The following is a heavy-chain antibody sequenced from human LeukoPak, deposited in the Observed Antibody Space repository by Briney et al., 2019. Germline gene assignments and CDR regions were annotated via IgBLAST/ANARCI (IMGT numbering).Heavy chain of an antibody. CDR3: ARTCSTSWFDP. V-gene: IGHV4-38-2*01. Sequence: PSETLSPTCAVSGYSISSGYYWGWIRQPPGKGLEWIGSIYHSGSTYYNPSLKSRVTISVDTSKNQFSLKLSSVTAADTAVYYCARTCSTSWFDPWGQGTLVTVSS. J-gene: IGHJ5*02. CDR2: IYHSGST. D-gene: IGHD2-2*01. CDR1: GYSISSGYY.